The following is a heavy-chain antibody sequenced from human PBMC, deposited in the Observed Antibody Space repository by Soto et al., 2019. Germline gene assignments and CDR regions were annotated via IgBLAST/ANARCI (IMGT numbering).Heavy chain of an antibody. V-gene: IGHV3-33*01. CDR3: ARERTFGDNKHNYMDV. CDR1: EFTFSRHG. J-gene: IGHJ6*03. Sequence: ESGGGVVQPGRPLRLPCAASEFTFSRHGMHWVRQAPGKGLQWVGVIWSDGSNEVYADSVKGRFIISRDNSKNILYLQMNSLRAEDTAVYYCARERTFGDNKHNYMDVWGTGITVTVSS. CDR2: IWSDGSNE. D-gene: IGHD3-10*01.